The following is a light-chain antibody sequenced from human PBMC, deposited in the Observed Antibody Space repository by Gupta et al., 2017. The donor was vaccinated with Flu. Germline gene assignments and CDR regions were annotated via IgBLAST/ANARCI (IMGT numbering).Light chain of an antibody. CDR2: ADS. J-gene: IGLJ3*02. CDR3: QVWDISSASWV. CDR1: KIRNKS. V-gene: IGLV3-21*02. Sequence: SYVLTQPPSVSVAPGQTASITCGGNKIRNKSVHWYQQKPGQAPVLVVYADSNRPSGIPARFSGSNSGNTATLTVTRVEAGDEADYYCQVWDISSASWVFGGGTKLTVL.